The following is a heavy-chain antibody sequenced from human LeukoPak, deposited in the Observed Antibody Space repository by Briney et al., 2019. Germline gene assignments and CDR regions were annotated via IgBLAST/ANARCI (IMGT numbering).Heavy chain of an antibody. D-gene: IGHD6-19*01. CDR2: ISTYNGNT. V-gene: IGHV1-18*01. J-gene: IGHJ3*01. Sequence: GASVKVSCKSSGYTFSSYGISWVRQAPGQGLEWMGWISTYNGNTNYAQKVQGRVTMTTDTSTSTAYMELRSLRSDDTAVYYCARSDAGWVAFDVWGQGTMVTVSS. CDR3: ARSDAGWVAFDV. CDR1: GYTFSSYG.